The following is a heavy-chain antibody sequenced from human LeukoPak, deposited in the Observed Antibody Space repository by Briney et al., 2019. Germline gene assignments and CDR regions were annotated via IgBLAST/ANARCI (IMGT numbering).Heavy chain of an antibody. CDR2: FYTSEST. Sequence: SETLSLTCTVSGGSISSYYWSWIRQSAGKGLEWIGRFYTSESTNYNPSLKSRVTMSVDTSKNQFSLKLSSVTAADTAVYYCARVRLGYCSGGSCYLPGLDYFDYWGQGTLVTVSS. J-gene: IGHJ4*02. D-gene: IGHD2-15*01. CDR3: ARVRLGYCSGGSCYLPGLDYFDY. CDR1: GGSISSYY. V-gene: IGHV4-4*07.